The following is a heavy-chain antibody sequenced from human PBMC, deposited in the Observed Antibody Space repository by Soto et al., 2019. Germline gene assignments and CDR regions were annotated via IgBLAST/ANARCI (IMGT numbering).Heavy chain of an antibody. Sequence: TSETLSLTCTVSGGSITDYYWSWIRQPPGKALEWIGYGYHSVSIHYNPSLKTRVTISVDTSENQFSLRLSSVTAADTAVYYCARAFAGFGAYCYFDLWGRGTLVTVSS. CDR3: ARAFAGFGAYCYFDL. D-gene: IGHD3-16*01. J-gene: IGHJ2*01. CDR1: GGSITDYY. CDR2: GYHSVSI. V-gene: IGHV4-59*01.